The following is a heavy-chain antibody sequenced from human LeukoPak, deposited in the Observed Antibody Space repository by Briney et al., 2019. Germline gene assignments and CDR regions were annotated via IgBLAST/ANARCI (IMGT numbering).Heavy chain of an antibody. J-gene: IGHJ4*02. D-gene: IGHD6-13*01. CDR2: ISSSSSTI. V-gene: IGHV3-48*01. Sequence: PGGSLRLSCAASGFTFSSYSMNWVRQAPGKGLEWVSYISSSSSTIYYADSVKGRFTISRDNAKNSLYLQMNSLRAEDTAVYYCARDAPYSSSWYILDYWGQGTLVTVSS. CDR1: GFTFSSYS. CDR3: ARDAPYSSSWYILDY.